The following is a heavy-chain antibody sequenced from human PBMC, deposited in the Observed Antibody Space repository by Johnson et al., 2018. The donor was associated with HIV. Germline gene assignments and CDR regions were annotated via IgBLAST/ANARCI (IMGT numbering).Heavy chain of an antibody. CDR1: GFTFSSYA. V-gene: IGHV3-30-3*01. D-gene: IGHD2-15*01. CDR3: AKFGCSGGSCYSVMADAYDI. Sequence: QMLLVESGGGLVQPGGSLRLSCAASGFTFSSYAMHWVRQAPGKGLEWVAVISYDGSNKYYADSVKGRFTISRANSKNTLYLQMNSLSAEDTAVYYCAKFGCSGGSCYSVMADAYDIWGQGTMVTVSS. CDR2: ISYDGSNK. J-gene: IGHJ3*02.